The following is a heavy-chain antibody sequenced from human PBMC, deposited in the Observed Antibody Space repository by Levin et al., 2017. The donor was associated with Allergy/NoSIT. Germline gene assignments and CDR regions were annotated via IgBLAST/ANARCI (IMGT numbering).Heavy chain of an antibody. CDR3: ARHRDAYNSVDY. V-gene: IGHV4-59*08. J-gene: IGHJ4*02. CDR2: IKYSGST. D-gene: IGHD5-24*01. Sequence: RPSETLSLTCTVSGGSISSYYWSWIRQPPGKGLEWIGYIKYSGSTNYSPSLKSRVTISLDTSQNQFSLRLSAVTAANTAVYYCARHRDAYNSVDYWGQGTLVTVSS. CDR1: GGSISSYY.